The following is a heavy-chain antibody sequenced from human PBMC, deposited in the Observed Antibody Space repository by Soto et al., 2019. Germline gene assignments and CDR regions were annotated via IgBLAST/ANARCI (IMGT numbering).Heavy chain of an antibody. CDR1: GYTFTSYY. CDR3: ARDVNCGGDCYTFDY. V-gene: IGHV1-46*01. D-gene: IGHD2-21*02. J-gene: IGHJ4*02. CDR2: INPSGGST. Sequence: GASVKVSCKASGYTFTSYYMHWVRRAPGQGLEWMGIINPSGGSTSYAQKFQGRVTMTRDTSTSTVYMELSSLRSEDTAVYYCARDVNCGGDCYTFDYWGQGTLVTVSS.